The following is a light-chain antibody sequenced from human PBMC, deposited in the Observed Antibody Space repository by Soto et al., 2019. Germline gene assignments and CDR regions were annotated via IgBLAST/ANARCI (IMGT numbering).Light chain of an antibody. Sequence: QSVLTQPPSASGSPGQSVTISCTGTSSDVGGYNYVSWYQQHPGKAPKLIIYEVSKRPSGVPNRFSGSKSGNTASLTVSGLQAEDYADYYCSSYAGTNKGVFGGGTKLTVL. J-gene: IGLJ2*01. V-gene: IGLV2-8*01. CDR2: EVS. CDR3: SSYAGTNKGV. CDR1: SSDVGGYNY.